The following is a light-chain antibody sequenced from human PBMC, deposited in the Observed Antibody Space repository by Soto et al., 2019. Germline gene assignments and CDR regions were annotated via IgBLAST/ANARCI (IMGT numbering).Light chain of an antibody. Sequence: ENVLTQSPATLSLSPGEGATLSCRASQSINTYLAWYQQKPGQAPRLLIYDASKRATGIPARFSGSGSGTNFTLTIRSLEPEDFEVYYCQQRRSWQVTFGQGTRLEIK. V-gene: IGKV3D-11*02. CDR1: QSINTY. CDR2: DAS. J-gene: IGKJ5*01. CDR3: QQRRSWQVT.